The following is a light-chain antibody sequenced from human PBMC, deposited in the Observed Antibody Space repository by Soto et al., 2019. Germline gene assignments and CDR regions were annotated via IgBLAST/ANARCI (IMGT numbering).Light chain of an antibody. CDR3: QHYNSYSEA. V-gene: IGKV1-5*03. CDR2: KAS. Sequence: DIQMTQSPSTLSGSVGDRVTITGRASQPISSWLAWYQQKPVKAPKLLIYKASTLKSGVPSRFSGSGSGTEFTLTISSLQPDDFATYYCQHYNSYSEAFGQGTKVDIK. CDR1: QPISSW. J-gene: IGKJ1*01.